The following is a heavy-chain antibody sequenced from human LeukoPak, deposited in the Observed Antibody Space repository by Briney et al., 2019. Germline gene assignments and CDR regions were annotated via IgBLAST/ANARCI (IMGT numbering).Heavy chain of an antibody. CDR1: GFTFSNYW. CDR2: IKQDGSEK. CDR3: GRFTRSGDSVY. Sequence: PGGSLRLSCAASGFTFSNYWMNWVRQAPGKGLEWVANIKQDGSEKQYVDPVKGRFAISRDNAENSLYLQMKAEDTAVYYCGRFTRSGDSVYWGQGTLVTVSS. V-gene: IGHV3-7*04. J-gene: IGHJ4*02. D-gene: IGHD7-27*01.